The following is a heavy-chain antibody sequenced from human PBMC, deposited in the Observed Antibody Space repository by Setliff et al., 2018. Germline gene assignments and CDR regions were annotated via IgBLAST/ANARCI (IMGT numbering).Heavy chain of an antibody. CDR3: AASRAYTGAVEEWFLPKTFDF. V-gene: IGHV4-4*07. CDR1: GDSISNYY. D-gene: IGHD3-10*01. Sequence: ETLSLTCTVSGDSISNYYWNWIRQPAGKGLEWIGRIYVTESTKYNPSLKGRVTLSIDTSKNQFSLKLSSVTAADAALYYCAASRAYTGAVEEWFLPKTFDFWGQGSPVTVSS. CDR2: IYVTEST. J-gene: IGHJ4*02.